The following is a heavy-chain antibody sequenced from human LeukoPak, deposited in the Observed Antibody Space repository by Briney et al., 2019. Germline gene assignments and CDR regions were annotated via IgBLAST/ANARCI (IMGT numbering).Heavy chain of an antibody. CDR3: ASHCGTTDCYSYYAKDV. V-gene: IGHV4-59*08. CDR2: VYNSGST. J-gene: IGHJ6*02. CDR1: GGSISSYY. D-gene: IGHD2-21*01. Sequence: SETLSLTCTVSGGSISSYYWSWIRQPPGKGLEWIGYVYNSGSTDYNPSLKSRLTISADMSKNLFSLKLRSVTAADTAVYYCASHCGTTDCYSYYAKDVWGQGTTVIV.